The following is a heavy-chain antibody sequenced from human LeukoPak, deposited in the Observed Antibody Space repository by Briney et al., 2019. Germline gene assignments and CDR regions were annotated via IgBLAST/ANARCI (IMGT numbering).Heavy chain of an antibody. J-gene: IGHJ4*02. CDR2: IYYSGST. CDR3: ARHGGSWTFDY. D-gene: IGHD6-13*01. V-gene: IGHV4-39*01. Sequence: SETLSLTCSVSGASITSSSHYWGWIRQSPEKGLEWIGSIYYSGSTYYNPSLKSRVTISIDTSRSQFSLKLNSVTAADTAVYYCARHGGSWTFDYWGQGTLVTVSS. CDR1: GASITSSSHY.